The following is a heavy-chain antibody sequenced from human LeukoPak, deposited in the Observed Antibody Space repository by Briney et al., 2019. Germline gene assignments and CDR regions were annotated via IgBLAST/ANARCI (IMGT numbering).Heavy chain of an antibody. CDR2: IYSSGGT. CDR3: ARETEYSSGWYTSHFDY. CDR1: GGSISSYY. Sequence: SETLSLTCTVSGGSISSYYWSWIRQPAGKGLEWIGRIYSSGGTNYNPSLKSRVTISVDQSKNQFSLQLSSVTAADTAMYYCARETEYSSGWYTSHFDYWGQGTLVTVSS. J-gene: IGHJ4*02. D-gene: IGHD6-19*01. V-gene: IGHV4-4*07.